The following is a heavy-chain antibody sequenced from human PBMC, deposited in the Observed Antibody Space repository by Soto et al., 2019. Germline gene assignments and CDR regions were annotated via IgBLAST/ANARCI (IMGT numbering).Heavy chain of an antibody. CDR2: IYYSGST. V-gene: IGHV4-31*03. CDR3: ARITGGVGATKVPLFDY. J-gene: IGHJ4*02. D-gene: IGHD1-26*01. Sequence: ASETLSLTCTVSGGSISSGGYYWSWIRQHPGKGLEWIGYIYYSGSTYYNPSLKSRVTISVDTSKNQFSLKLSSVTAADTAVYYCARITGGVGATKVPLFDYWGQGTLVTVSS. CDR1: GGSISSGGYY.